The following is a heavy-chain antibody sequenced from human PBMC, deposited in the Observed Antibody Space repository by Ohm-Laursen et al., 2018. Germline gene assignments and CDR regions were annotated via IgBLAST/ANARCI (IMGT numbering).Heavy chain of an antibody. J-gene: IGHJ4*02. Sequence: SLRLSCAASGFTFSSYGMHWVRQAPGKGLEWVAVIWYDGSNKYYADSVKGRFTISRDNVKNSLYLQMNSLRADDTAVYYCARGQLSSGWPKAFDYWGQGTLVTVSS. CDR2: IWYDGSNK. CDR3: ARGQLSSGWPKAFDY. V-gene: IGHV3-33*01. D-gene: IGHD6-19*01. CDR1: GFTFSSYG.